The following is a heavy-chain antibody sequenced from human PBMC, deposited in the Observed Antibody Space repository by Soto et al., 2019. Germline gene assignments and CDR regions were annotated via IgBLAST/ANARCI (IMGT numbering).Heavy chain of an antibody. Sequence: PGESLKISCKGSGYSFTSYWIGWVRQMPGKGLEWMGIIYPGDSDTRYSPSFQGQVTISADKSISTAYLQWSSLKASDTAMYYCARHWAYYDSSGYYLDYWGQGTLVTVSS. D-gene: IGHD3-22*01. CDR3: ARHWAYYDSSGYYLDY. J-gene: IGHJ4*02. V-gene: IGHV5-51*01. CDR2: IYPGDSDT. CDR1: GYSFTSYW.